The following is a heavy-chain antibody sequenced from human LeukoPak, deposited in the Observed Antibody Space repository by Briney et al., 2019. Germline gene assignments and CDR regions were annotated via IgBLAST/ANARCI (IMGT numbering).Heavy chain of an antibody. D-gene: IGHD4-17*01. CDR2: IWYDGSNK. J-gene: IGHJ4*02. Sequence: GGSLRLSCAASGFTFSSYGMHWVRQAPGKGLEWVAVIWYDGSNKYYADSVKGRFTISRDNSKNTLYLQMNSLRAEDTAVYYCAKDLLRTNAPFDYWGQGTLVTVSS. V-gene: IGHV3-30*02. CDR3: AKDLLRTNAPFDY. CDR1: GFTFSSYG.